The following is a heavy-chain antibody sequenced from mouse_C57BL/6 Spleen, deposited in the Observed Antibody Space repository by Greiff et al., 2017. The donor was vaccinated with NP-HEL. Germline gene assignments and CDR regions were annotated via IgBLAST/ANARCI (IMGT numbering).Heavy chain of an antibody. Sequence: QVQLQQPGAELVMPGASVKLSCKASGYTFTSYWMHWVKQRPGQGLEWIGEIDPSDSYTNYNQKFKGKSTLTVDKSSSTAYMQLSSLTSEDSAVYYCARFITTVVAHWYFDVWGTGTMVTVSS. D-gene: IGHD1-1*01. CDR1: GYTFTSYW. J-gene: IGHJ1*03. V-gene: IGHV1-69*01. CDR2: IDPSDSYT. CDR3: ARFITTVVAHWYFDV.